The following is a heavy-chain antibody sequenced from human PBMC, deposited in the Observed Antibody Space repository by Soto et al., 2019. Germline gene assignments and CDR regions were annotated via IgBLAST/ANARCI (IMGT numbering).Heavy chain of an antibody. J-gene: IGHJ4*02. CDR2: VFHTGNT. CDR3: ARKAWVRFDY. D-gene: IGHD7-27*01. V-gene: IGHV4-4*02. CDR1: VSSIISSLW. Sequence: GRLSLTCSFSVSSIISSLWWTWVRQPPGKGLEWIGEVFHTGNTNYNPSLKSRVTMSVDKSTNEFSLKVTSVTAADTAIYYCARKAWVRFDYWGQGALVTVSS.